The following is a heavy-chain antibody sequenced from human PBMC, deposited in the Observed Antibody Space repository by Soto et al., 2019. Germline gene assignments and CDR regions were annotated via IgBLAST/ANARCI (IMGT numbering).Heavy chain of an antibody. J-gene: IGHJ5*02. V-gene: IGHV4-61*01. Sequence: SETLSLTCTVSGGSVSSGSYYWSWIRQPPGKGLEWIGYIYYSGTTNNNPSLKSRVTISVDTSTNQFSLKLTSVTAADTAVYFCARFYGSVFDPWGQGTLVTVSS. CDR2: IYYSGTT. CDR3: ARFYGSVFDP. D-gene: IGHD3-10*01. CDR1: GGSVSSGSYY.